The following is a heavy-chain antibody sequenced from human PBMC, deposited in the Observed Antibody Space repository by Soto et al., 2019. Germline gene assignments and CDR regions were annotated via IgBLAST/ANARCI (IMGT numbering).Heavy chain of an antibody. CDR3: AKQFRLNDY. J-gene: IGHJ4*02. CDR2: ITNTGGGT. Sequence: GGSLRLSCAASGFTFSNYGMTWVRQAPGKGLEWVSGITNTGGGTYYADSVKGRFTISRDNSKNTLYLQMNTLRAEDTAIYYCAKQFRLNDYWGQGTLVTVSS. V-gene: IGHV3-23*01. D-gene: IGHD2-21*01. CDR1: GFTFSNYG.